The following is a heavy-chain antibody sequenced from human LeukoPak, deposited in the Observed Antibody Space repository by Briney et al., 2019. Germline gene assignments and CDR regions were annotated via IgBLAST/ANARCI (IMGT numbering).Heavy chain of an antibody. CDR1: GGTFSSYA. V-gene: IGHV1-69*05. CDR2: IIPIFGTA. CDR3: ASSRPIQLWLSNAFDI. Sequence: SVKVSCKASGGTFSSYAISWVRQAPGQGLERMGGIIPIFGTANYAQKFQGRVTITTDESTSTAYMELSSLRSEDTAVYYCASSRPIQLWLSNAFDIWGQGTMVTVSS. J-gene: IGHJ3*02. D-gene: IGHD5-18*01.